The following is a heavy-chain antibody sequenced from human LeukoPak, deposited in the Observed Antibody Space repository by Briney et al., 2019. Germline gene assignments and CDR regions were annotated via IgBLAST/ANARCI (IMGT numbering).Heavy chain of an antibody. CDR3: AKDSGTCCWYFDL. CDR1: GFTFSSYA. D-gene: IGHD1-26*01. Sequence: PGGSLRLSCAASGFTFSSYAMSWVRQAPGKGLESLSAISGSGGSTYYADSVKGQFTISRDNSKNTLYLQMNSLRAEDAAVYYCAKDSGTCCWYFDLWGRGTLVTVSS. V-gene: IGHV3-23*01. J-gene: IGHJ2*01. CDR2: ISGSGGST.